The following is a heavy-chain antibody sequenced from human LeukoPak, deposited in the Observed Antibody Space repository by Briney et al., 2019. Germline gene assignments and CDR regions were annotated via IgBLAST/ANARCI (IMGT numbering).Heavy chain of an antibody. V-gene: IGHV4-4*07. CDR2: IYTRGST. Sequence: SETLSLTCTVSGDSISSYYWNWIRQPAGKGLEWIGRIYTRGSTNYNPSLKSRVTVSVDTSKNQFSLRLSSVTAADTAVYYCARGTQWELPLDSWGQGTLVTVSS. CDR3: ARGTQWELPLDS. CDR1: GDSISSYY. D-gene: IGHD1-26*01. J-gene: IGHJ5*01.